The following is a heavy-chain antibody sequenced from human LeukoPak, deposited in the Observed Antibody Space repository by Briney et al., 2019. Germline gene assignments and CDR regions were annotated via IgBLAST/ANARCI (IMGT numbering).Heavy chain of an antibody. D-gene: IGHD1-26*01. V-gene: IGHV3-11*04. Sequence: GGSLRLSCAASGFTFSDYYMSWIRQAPGKGLEWVSYISSSSSTIYYADSVKGRFTISRDNAKNSLYLQMNSLRAEDTAVYYCARVVGSWELPGRGAFDIWGQGTMVTVSS. CDR2: ISSSSSTI. CDR3: ARVVGSWELPGRGAFDI. CDR1: GFTFSDYY. J-gene: IGHJ3*02.